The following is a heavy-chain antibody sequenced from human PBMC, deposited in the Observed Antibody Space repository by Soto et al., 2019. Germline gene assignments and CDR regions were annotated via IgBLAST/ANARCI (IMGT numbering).Heavy chain of an antibody. D-gene: IGHD3-22*01. V-gene: IGHV4-30-4*01. J-gene: IGHJ3*02. CDR3: ARGNYDSSGWGAFDI. CDR1: GGSISSGDYY. CDR2: IYYSGST. Sequence: PSETLSLTCTVSGGSISSGDYYWSWIRQPPGKGLEWIGYIYYSGSTYYNPSLESRVTISVDTSKNQFSLKLSSVTAADTAVYYCARGNYDSSGWGAFDIWGQGTMVTVS.